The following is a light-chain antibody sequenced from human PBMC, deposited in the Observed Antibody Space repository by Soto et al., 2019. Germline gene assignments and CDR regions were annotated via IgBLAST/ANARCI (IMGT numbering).Light chain of an antibody. CDR1: QSVSNSY. J-gene: IGKJ2*01. CDR2: SAS. V-gene: IGKV3-20*01. CDR3: QQYGSSPVT. Sequence: EIVLTQSPGTLSLSPGERATLSCRASQSVSNSYLAWYQQKPGQAPRLLIYSASSRATGIPDRFSGSGSGTDFTLTIGRLEPEDFAVYYCQQYGSSPVTFGQGTKLEIK.